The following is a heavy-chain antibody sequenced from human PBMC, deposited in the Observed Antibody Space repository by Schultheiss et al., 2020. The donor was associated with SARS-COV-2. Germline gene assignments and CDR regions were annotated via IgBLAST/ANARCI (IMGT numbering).Heavy chain of an antibody. J-gene: IGHJ6*02. CDR2: ISSSSSYM. D-gene: IGHD5-24*01. Sequence: GGSLRLSCAASGFTFSNYWMHWVRQAPGKGLAWVSSISSSSSYMYYADSVKGRFTISRDNAKNSLYLQMNSLRAEDTAVYYCARARWLQYYYYYYGMDVWGQGTTVTVSS. CDR3: ARARWLQYYYYYYGMDV. CDR1: GFTFSNYW. V-gene: IGHV3-21*01.